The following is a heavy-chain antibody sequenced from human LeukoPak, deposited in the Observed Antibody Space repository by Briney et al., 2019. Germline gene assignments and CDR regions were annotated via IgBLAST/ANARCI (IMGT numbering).Heavy chain of an antibody. CDR2: IYSGGST. D-gene: IGHD3-10*01. J-gene: IGHJ4*02. CDR3: ARDRHYYGSGSYGFDY. CDR1: GFTVSSNY. Sequence: GGSLRLACAASGFTVSSNYMSWVRQAPGKGLEWVSVIYSGGSTYYADSVKGRFTISRDNSKNTLYLQMNSLRAEDTAVYYCARDRHYYGSGSYGFDYWGQGTLVTVSS. V-gene: IGHV3-66*01.